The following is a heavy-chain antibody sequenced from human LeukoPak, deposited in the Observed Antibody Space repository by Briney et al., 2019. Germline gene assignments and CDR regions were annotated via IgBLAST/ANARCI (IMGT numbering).Heavy chain of an antibody. Sequence: ASVKVSCKASGGTFISYAISRVRQAPGQGLEWMGGIIPIFGTANYAQKFQGRVTITADKSTSTAYMELSSLRSEDTAVYYCARGGLSTALDYWGQGTLVTVSS. D-gene: IGHD1-1*01. V-gene: IGHV1-69*06. CDR2: IIPIFGTA. CDR1: GGTFISYA. J-gene: IGHJ4*02. CDR3: ARGGLSTALDY.